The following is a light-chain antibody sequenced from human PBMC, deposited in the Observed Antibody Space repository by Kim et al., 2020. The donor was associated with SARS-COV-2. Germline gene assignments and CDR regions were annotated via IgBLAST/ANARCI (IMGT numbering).Light chain of an antibody. CDR2: VNSDGSH. CDR3: QTWGTGTVV. CDR1: SGHSTYA. V-gene: IGLV4-69*01. Sequence: QLVLTQSPSASASLGASVKLTCTLSSGHSTYAIAWHQQQPEKGPRYLMKVNSDGSHRNGDGIPDRFSGSSSGAERYLTISSLQSEDEADYYCQTWGTGTVVFGGGTQLTVL. J-gene: IGLJ2*01.